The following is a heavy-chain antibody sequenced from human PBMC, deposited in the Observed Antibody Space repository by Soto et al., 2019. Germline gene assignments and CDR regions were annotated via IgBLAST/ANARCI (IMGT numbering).Heavy chain of an antibody. CDR3: ARGWGYDSNDYYYAY. D-gene: IGHD3-22*01. CDR1: GGTFSRHA. V-gene: IGHV1-69*01. J-gene: IGHJ4*02. Sequence: QVQLVQSGAEVRKPGSSVKVSCKASGGTFSRHAISWVRQAPGQGLEWMGGIIPIFGTANHAQKFPGRVTIIADESTSTVYMELCSLRSEDTAMYYCARGWGYDSNDYYYAYWGQGTMVIFSS. CDR2: IIPIFGTA.